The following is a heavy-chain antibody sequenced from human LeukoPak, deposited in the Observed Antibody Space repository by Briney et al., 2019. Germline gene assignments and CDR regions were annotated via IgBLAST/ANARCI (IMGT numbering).Heavy chain of an antibody. CDR2: ISRGGNSI. CDR1: GYTFRTYE. Sequence: PGGSLRLSCAASGYTFRTYEMHWVRQAPGKGLEWVSYISRGGNSIYYADSVKGRFTISRDDAKNSLFLQMNSLRGEDTAVYHCARDSFSDYYYYMDVWGKGTTVTVSS. CDR3: ARDSFSDYYYYMDV. J-gene: IGHJ6*03. V-gene: IGHV3-48*03. D-gene: IGHD3-3*02.